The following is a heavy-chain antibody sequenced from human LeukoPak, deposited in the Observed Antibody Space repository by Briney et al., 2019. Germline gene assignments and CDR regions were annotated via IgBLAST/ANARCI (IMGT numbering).Heavy chain of an antibody. D-gene: IGHD3-22*01. J-gene: IGHJ4*02. Sequence: GGSLRLSCAASGFRFSSYWMHWVRQAPGKGLVWVAHINNDGGSTTYADSVKGRFTISRHNAENTLHLQMNSLRGEDTAVYYCVRDDSLYDGSGLGDHWGLGTLVTVSS. V-gene: IGHV3-74*01. CDR3: VRDDSLYDGSGLGDH. CDR2: INNDGGST. CDR1: GFRFSSYW.